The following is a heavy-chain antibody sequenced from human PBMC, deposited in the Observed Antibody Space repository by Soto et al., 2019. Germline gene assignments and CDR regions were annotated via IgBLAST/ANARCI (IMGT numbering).Heavy chain of an antibody. CDR1: ECVFVSYS. V-gene: IGHV3-53*01. D-gene: IGHD3-3*01. CDR3: AKRIKPNVLQLLQSARGNTLGTAMAV. J-gene: IGHJ6*02. CDR2: IHSGARA. Sequence: SQSLSYRTSECVFVSYSSNWTGQAQGRWLEWVSFIHSGARASYADSVRGRFTISSDDSKNTVYLEMNSLRAEDTAVYYCAKRIKPNVLQLLQSARGNTLGTAMAVWGQGTTVTGFS.